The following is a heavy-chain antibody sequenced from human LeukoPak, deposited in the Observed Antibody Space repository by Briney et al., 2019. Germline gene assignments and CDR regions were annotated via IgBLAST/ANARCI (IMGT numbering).Heavy chain of an antibody. J-gene: IGHJ4*02. CDR1: GGSISSYY. D-gene: IGHD3-16*01. CDR2: IYSSGST. CDR3: AREGGGTELYYFDY. Sequence: SETLSLTCTVSGGSISSYYWSWIRQPPGKGLEWIGYIYSSGSTNYNPSLKSRVTILVDTSKNQFSLKLSSVTAADTAVYYCAREGGGTELYYFDYWGQGTLVTVSS. V-gene: IGHV4-59*12.